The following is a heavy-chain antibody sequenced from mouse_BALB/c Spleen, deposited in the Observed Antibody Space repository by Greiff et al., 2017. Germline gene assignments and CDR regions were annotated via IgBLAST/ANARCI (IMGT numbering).Heavy chain of an antibody. J-gene: IGHJ1*01. CDR1: GFSLTSYG. CDR3: ARGNYGYGWYFDV. D-gene: IGHD1-2*01. CDR2: IWAGGST. V-gene: IGHV2-9*02. Sequence: QVQLQQSGPGLVAPSQSLSITCTVSGFSLTSYGVHWVRQPPGKGLEWLGVIWAGGSTNYNSALMSRLSISKDNSKSQVFLKRNSLQTDDTAMYYCARGNYGYGWYFDVWGAGTTVTVSS.